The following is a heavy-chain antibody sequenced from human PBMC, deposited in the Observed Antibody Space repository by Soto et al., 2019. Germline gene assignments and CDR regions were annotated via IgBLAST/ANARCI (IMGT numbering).Heavy chain of an antibody. CDR1: GDTFSRYT. V-gene: IGHV1-69*01. D-gene: IGHD1-1*01. J-gene: IGHJ4*02. CDR2: IIRRFGTT. CDR3: ARGRGLYNSGRSQLDY. Sequence: QVQLVQSGAEVKKPGSSVRVSCKASGDTFSRYTVNWVRQAPRQGLEWMGGIIRRFGTTNFAPTLQGRVTITADESTNTVYMELSSLRSEDTALYFCARGRGLYNSGRSQLDYWGQGTLVTVSS.